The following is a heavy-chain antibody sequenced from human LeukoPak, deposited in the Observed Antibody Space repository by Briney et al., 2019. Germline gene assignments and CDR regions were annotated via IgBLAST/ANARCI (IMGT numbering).Heavy chain of an antibody. J-gene: IGHJ5*02. D-gene: IGHD2-2*01. CDR2: IYYRGST. CDR3: ARHYLSDGILSTFDP. CDR1: GGSISSSPYY. V-gene: IGHV4-39*01. Sequence: PSETLSLTCTVSGGSISSSPYYWGWIRQPPGKGLEWIGTIYYRGSTYSNPSLNNRVTISLDTSKNQFSLRLRSVTAADTALYYCARHYLSDGILSTFDPWGQGTLVTVCS.